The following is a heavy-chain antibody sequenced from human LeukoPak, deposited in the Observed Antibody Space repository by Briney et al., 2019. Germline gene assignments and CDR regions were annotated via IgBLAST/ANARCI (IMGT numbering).Heavy chain of an antibody. Sequence: PSEALSLTCIVSVDSIRNYYWNWIRQPPGKGPEWIGYFDYSGNTNYNPSLKSRVTISVAPSKNQFSLKLSSVPTADTAVYYCARGGDTAMVTPYFDYWGQGTLVTVSS. CDR3: ARGGDTAMVTPYFDY. V-gene: IGHV4-59*01. D-gene: IGHD5-18*01. J-gene: IGHJ4*02. CDR2: FDYSGNT. CDR1: VDSIRNYY.